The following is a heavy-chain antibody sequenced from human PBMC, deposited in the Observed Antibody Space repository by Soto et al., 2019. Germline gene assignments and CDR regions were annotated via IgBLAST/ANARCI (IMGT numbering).Heavy chain of an antibody. D-gene: IGHD6-13*01. V-gene: IGHV3-74*01. J-gene: IGHJ6*02. CDR1: GFTFSSYW. Sequence: GGSLRLSCAASGFTFSSYWMHWVRQAPGKGLVWVSRINSDGSSTSYADSVKGRFTISRDNAKNTLYLQMNSLRAEDTAVYYCARASGGLGSSWYYYYYGMDVCGQGTTVTVSS. CDR2: INSDGSST. CDR3: ARASGGLGSSWYYYYYGMDV.